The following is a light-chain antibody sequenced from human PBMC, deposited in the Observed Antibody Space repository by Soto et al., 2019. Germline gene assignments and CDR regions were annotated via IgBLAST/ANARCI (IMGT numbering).Light chain of an antibody. CDR1: QSVSSN. J-gene: IGKJ1*01. CDR3: QQYNNWPPWT. Sequence: EIVMTQSPATLSVSPGERATLSCRASQSVSSNLAWFQQKPGPAPRLLIYGASTRATGIPARFSGSGSGTEFTLTISSLQSEDFAGYYCQQYNNWPPWTFGQGTKVEIK. CDR2: GAS. V-gene: IGKV3-15*01.